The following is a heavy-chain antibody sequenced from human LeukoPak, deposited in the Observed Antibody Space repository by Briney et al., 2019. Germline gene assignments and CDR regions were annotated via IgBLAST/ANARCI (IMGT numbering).Heavy chain of an antibody. CDR1: GGSISSSNW. CDR3: ARNDYGDSLDY. J-gene: IGHJ4*02. V-gene: IGHV4-4*02. CDR2: IYHSGST. Sequence: SGTLSLTCAVSGGSISSSNWWSWVRQPPGKGLEWIGEIYHSGSTNYNPSLKSRVTISVDKSKNQFCLKLSSVTAADAAVFYCARNDYGDSLDYWGQGTLVTVSS. D-gene: IGHD4-17*01.